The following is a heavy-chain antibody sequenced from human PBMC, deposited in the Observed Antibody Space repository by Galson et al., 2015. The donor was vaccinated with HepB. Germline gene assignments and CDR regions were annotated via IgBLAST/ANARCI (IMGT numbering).Heavy chain of an antibody. CDR3: ARGERGLWFGELSGY. CDR2: ISYDGSNK. D-gene: IGHD3-10*01. CDR1: GFIFSSYA. J-gene: IGHJ4*02. V-gene: IGHV3-30-3*01. Sequence: SLRLSCAASGFIFSSYAMHWVRQAPGKGLEWVGVISYDGSNKYYTDSVKGRFTISRDNSKNTLYLQMNSLRGEDTAVYYCARGERGLWFGELSGYWGQGTLVTVSS.